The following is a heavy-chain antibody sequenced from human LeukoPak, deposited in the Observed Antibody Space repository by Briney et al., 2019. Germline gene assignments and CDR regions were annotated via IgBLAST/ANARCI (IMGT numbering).Heavy chain of an antibody. CDR3: ARHVGGSGSYSFDY. J-gene: IGHJ4*02. Sequence: SETLSLTCTVSGGSISSYYWSWIRQPPGKGLEWIGYIYYSGSTNYNPSLKSRVTISVDTSKNQFSLKLSSVTAADTAVYYCARHVGGSGSYSFDYWGQGTLVTVSS. D-gene: IGHD3-10*01. CDR2: IYYSGST. V-gene: IGHV4-59*08. CDR1: GGSISSYY.